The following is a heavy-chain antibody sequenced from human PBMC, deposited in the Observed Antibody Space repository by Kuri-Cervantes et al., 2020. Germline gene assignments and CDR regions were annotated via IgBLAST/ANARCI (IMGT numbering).Heavy chain of an antibody. CDR2: LCDGSYK. Sequence: LCDGSYKHNADAVKGRFAISRDNSKNTLYLQMNSLRAEDTAVYYCAKDASRGYSYGYGVNFDYWGQGTLVTVSS. D-gene: IGHD5-18*01. CDR3: AKDASRGYSYGYGVNFDY. V-gene: IGHV3-30-3*02. J-gene: IGHJ4*02.